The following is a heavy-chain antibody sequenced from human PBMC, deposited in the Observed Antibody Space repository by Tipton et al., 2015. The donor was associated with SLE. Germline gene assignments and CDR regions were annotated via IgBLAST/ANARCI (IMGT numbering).Heavy chain of an antibody. Sequence: LRLSCAVSGGSFSSYYWSWIRQSPGKGLEWIGRINHSRSTSYNPSLKSRVTISIDTSKNQFSLRLTSVTAADTALYYCTRGNVISWFGPWGRGTLVTVSS. V-gene: IGHV4-34*01. J-gene: IGHJ5*02. CDR3: TRGNVISWFGP. CDR2: INHSRST. CDR1: GGSFSSYY.